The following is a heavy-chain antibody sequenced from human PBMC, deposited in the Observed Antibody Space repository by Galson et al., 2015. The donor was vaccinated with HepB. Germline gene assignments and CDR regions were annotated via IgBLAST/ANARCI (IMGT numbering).Heavy chain of an antibody. CDR3: VKDLSCNGGGCEYFQH. CDR2: VSGSGGSK. V-gene: IGHV3-23*01. CDR1: GFSFSTYA. Sequence: SLRLSCAASGFSFSTYAMSWVRQAPGKGLEWVSAVSGSGGSKFHADSVKGRFTVSRDNSRNTLSLQMNSLRVEDTAAYYCVKDLSCNGGGCEYFQHWGQGTLVTISS. D-gene: IGHD2-15*01. J-gene: IGHJ1*01.